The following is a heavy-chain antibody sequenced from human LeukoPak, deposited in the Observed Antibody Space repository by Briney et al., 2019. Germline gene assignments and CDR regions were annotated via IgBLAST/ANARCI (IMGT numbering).Heavy chain of an antibody. Sequence: SGGSLRLSCAASGFTFSNYGMHWVRQAPGKGLEWVAFIRFDGTSKYYADSVKGRFTISRDNAKNSLYLQMNSLRAEDTALYYCARVAAVAEPYYMDVWGKGTTVTVSS. CDR2: IRFDGTSK. CDR3: ARVAAVAEPYYMDV. D-gene: IGHD6-19*01. CDR1: GFTFSNYG. V-gene: IGHV3-30*02. J-gene: IGHJ6*03.